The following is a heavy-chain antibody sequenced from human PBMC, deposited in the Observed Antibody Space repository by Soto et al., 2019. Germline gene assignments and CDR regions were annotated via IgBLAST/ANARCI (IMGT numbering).Heavy chain of an antibody. J-gene: IGHJ6*02. D-gene: IGHD1-1*01. CDR2: VYSTGGT. Sequence: QVQLQQSGPGLVKPSETLSLTCSVSSGPSSSHNWGWIRQPPGRGLEWIGYVYSTGGTSYNPSLQXXVXXSADTSTNHISLTLTSGTAADTAVYYCVRQGIGNLHGLVDVWGQGTTVRVSS. CDR1: SGPSSSHN. V-gene: IGHV4-59*08. CDR3: VRQGIGNLHGLVDV.